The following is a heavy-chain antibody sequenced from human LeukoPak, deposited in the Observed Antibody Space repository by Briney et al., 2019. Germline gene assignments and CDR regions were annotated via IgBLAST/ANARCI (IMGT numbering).Heavy chain of an antibody. CDR2: INSDGSTT. D-gene: IGHD3-10*01. Sequence: GGSLRLSCAASGFTFSSYWMHWVRQAPRKGLVWVSRINSDGSTTSYADFVKGRFTISRDNAKNTLYLQMSSLRAEDTAVYYCARYGVGSGSYDGLDIWGQGTMLTVSS. V-gene: IGHV3-74*01. CDR1: GFTFSSYW. CDR3: ARYGVGSGSYDGLDI. J-gene: IGHJ3*02.